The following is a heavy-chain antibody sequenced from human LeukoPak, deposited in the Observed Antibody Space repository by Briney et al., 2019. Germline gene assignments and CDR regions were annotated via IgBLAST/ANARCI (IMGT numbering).Heavy chain of an antibody. CDR1: GYTFTGYY. D-gene: IGHD6-13*01. J-gene: IGHJ4*02. CDR3: ARGGIAAAGYDPDY. V-gene: IGHV1-2*02. CDR2: INPNSGGT. Sequence: ASVKVSCKASGYTFTGYYIHWVRQAPGQGLAWMGWINPNSGGTNYAQKFQGRVTMTRDTSISTAYMELSRLRSDDTAVYYCARGGIAAAGYDPDYWGQGTLVTVSS.